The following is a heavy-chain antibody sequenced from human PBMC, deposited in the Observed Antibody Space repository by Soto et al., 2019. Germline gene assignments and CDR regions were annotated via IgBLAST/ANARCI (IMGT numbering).Heavy chain of an antibody. Sequence: EVQLVESGGDLVQPGGSLRLSCAASGFTFSGHWMHWVRQVPGKGREWVSRINTDGATSAYADSVKGRFTISRDNAKNTLYLQMNALRAEDTAVYYCAREAGYCSRTSCYRRAFDTWGQGTTVTVSS. V-gene: IGHV3-74*03. CDR2: INTDGATS. J-gene: IGHJ3*02. CDR1: GFTFSGHW. CDR3: AREAGYCSRTSCYRRAFDT. D-gene: IGHD2-2*01.